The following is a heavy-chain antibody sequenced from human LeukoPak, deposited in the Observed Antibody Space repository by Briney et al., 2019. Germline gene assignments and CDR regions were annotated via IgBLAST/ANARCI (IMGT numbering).Heavy chain of an antibody. CDR2: FDPEDGET. D-gene: IGHD6-25*01. CDR3: ATLRSGGDINGVYYYYFYMDV. V-gene: IGHV1-24*01. Sequence: GASVKVSCKASGYTFTSYYMHWVRQAPGKGLEWMGGFDPEDGETFYALNFQGRVVMTEDTSANTAYMELSSLRSEDTAVYYCATLRSGGDINGVYYYYFYMDVWGKGTTVTVSS. J-gene: IGHJ6*03. CDR1: GYTFTSYY.